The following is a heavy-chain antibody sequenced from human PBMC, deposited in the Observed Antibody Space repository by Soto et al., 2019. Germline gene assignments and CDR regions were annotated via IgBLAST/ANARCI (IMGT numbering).Heavy chain of an antibody. CDR3: ASARTVPLGVDAFDI. J-gene: IGHJ3*02. CDR2: INRDGNST. V-gene: IGHV3-74*01. Sequence: GGSLRLSCAASGFTFSSYWMHWVRQAPGKGLVWVSRINRDGNSTSYADSVKGRFTISRDNAKNTLYLQMNSLRAEDTAVYDCASARTVPLGVDAFDIWGQGTMVTVSS. CDR1: GFTFSSYW. D-gene: IGHD3-16*01.